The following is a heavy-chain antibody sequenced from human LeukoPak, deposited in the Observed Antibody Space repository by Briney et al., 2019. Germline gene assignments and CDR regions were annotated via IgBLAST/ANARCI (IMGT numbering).Heavy chain of an antibody. CDR1: GYTFTGYY. J-gene: IGHJ4*02. V-gene: IGHV1-2*02. D-gene: IGHD6-25*01. CDR3: VTLLSNAAFDY. Sequence: GASVKVSCKASGYTFTGYYMHWVRQAPGQGLEWMGWINPNSSGTNYAQKFQGRVTMTRDTSISTAYMELSRLRSDDTAVYYCVTLLSNAAFDYWGQGTLVTVSS. CDR2: INPNSSGT.